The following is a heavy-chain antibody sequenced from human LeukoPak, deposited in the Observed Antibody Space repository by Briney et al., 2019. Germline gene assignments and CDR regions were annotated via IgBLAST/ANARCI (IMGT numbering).Heavy chain of an antibody. CDR3: VRLRRNSDTSGYYYYYDF. CDR2: ISVRSNYI. J-gene: IGHJ4*02. Sequence: GGSLRLSCVASGYTFSSFSINWVRQAPGKGLEWVSSISVRSNYIYYADSVRGRFSISRDDARDSLFLQMNSLRAEATAVYYCVRLRRNSDTSGYYYYYDFWGQGTLVTVSS. D-gene: IGHD3-22*01. V-gene: IGHV3-21*01. CDR1: GYTFSSFS.